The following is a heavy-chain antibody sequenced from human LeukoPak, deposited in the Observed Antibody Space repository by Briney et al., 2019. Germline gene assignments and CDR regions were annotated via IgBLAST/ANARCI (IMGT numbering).Heavy chain of an antibody. V-gene: IGHV1-69*05. CDR1: GGTFSSYA. CDR2: IIPNFGTA. CDR3: ARDTRADCSGGSCYPLYYYYMDV. J-gene: IGHJ6*03. Sequence: ASVKVSCKASGGTFSSYAISWVRQAPGQGLEWMGRIIPNFGTANYAQKFQGRVTITTDKSTSTAYMELSSLRSEDTAVYYCARDTRADCSGGSCYPLYYYYMDVWGKGTTVTVSS. D-gene: IGHD2-15*01.